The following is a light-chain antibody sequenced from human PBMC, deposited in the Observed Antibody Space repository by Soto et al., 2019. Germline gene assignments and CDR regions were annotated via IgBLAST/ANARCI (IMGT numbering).Light chain of an antibody. Sequence: QSVLTQPPSVSGAPGQRVTISCTGSSSNIGADYDVHWYQQLPGTAPKLMIYEVSNRPSGVSNRFSGSKSGNTASLTISGLQAEDEADYYCSSYTSSSTLVFGGGTKLTVL. V-gene: IGLV1-40*01. J-gene: IGLJ2*01. CDR3: SSYTSSSTLV. CDR1: SSNIGADYD. CDR2: EVS.